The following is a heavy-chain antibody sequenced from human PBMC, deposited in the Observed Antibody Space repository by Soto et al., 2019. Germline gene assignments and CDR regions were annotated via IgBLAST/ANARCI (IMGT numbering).Heavy chain of an antibody. CDR3: AREGRGKKAGYNGLVSLGY. D-gene: IGHD2-2*02. V-gene: IGHV1-69*06. Sequence: QVQLVQSGAEVKTPGSSLKVSCKVSGSRFSNYVISWVRQAPGHGLEWLGRIIPIFNSTKYAQSFQGRVTITADKATSTASMELRSLRSDDTAVYYCAREGRGKKAGYNGLVSLGYWGQVTLVTVSS. CDR2: IIPIFNST. CDR1: GSRFSNYV. J-gene: IGHJ4*02.